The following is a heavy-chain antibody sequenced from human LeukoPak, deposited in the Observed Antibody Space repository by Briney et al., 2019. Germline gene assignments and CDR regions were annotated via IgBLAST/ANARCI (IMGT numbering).Heavy chain of an antibody. CDR2: IIPIFGTA. V-gene: IGHV1-69*13. CDR1: GGTFSSYA. D-gene: IGHD4-11*01. CDR3: ARDLREGNYGPLGEFDP. Sequence: ASVKVSFKASGGTFSSYAISWVRQAPGQGLEWMGGIIPIFGTANYAQKFQGRVTITADESTSTAYMELSSLRSEDTAVYYCARDLREGNYGPLGEFDPWGQGTLVTVSS. J-gene: IGHJ5*02.